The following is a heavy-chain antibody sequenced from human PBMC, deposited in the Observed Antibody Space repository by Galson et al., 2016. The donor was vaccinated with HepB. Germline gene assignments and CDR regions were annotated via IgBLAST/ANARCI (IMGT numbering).Heavy chain of an antibody. CDR1: GFSLFTHGVG. J-gene: IGHJ4*02. CDR3: AHATYCGGDCYPTYDFDY. CDR2: IFWDAPK. Sequence: PALVKPTQTLTLTCSFSGFSLFTHGVGVGWIRQPPGKALEWLSLIFWDAPKRYSPSLKSRLTVTKGTSEDQVVLTLTNTDPADTATYFCAHATYCGGDCYPTYDFDYWGQGTLVTVSS. D-gene: IGHD2-21*01. V-gene: IGHV2-5*02.